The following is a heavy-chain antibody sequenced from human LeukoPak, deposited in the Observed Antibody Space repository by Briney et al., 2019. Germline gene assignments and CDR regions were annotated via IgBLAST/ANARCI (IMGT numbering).Heavy chain of an antibody. Sequence: GGSLRLSCAASGFIFNNEWMDWVRQAPGMGLEWVANIRADGTEKYYVDSVKGRFTISRDNAKNSLYLQLNSLRVEDTAVYYCSRRLDYWGQGTLVTVSS. J-gene: IGHJ4*02. V-gene: IGHV3-7*03. CDR3: SRRLDY. CDR1: GFIFNNEW. CDR2: IRADGTEK.